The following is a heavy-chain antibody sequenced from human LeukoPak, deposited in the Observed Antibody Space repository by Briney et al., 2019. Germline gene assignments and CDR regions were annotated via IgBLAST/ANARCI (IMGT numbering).Heavy chain of an antibody. CDR3: ARNKRRSYYDILTGYYYFDY. D-gene: IGHD3-9*01. J-gene: IGHJ4*02. V-gene: IGHV4-34*01. CDR2: INHSGNT. Sequence: SETLSVTCAAYGGSFSGYYWSWIRQPPGKGLEWIGEINHSGNTNYNPSLKSRVTISVDTSKNQFSLKLSSVTAADTAVYYCARNKRRSYYDILTGYYYFDYWGQGTLVTVSS. CDR1: GGSFSGYY.